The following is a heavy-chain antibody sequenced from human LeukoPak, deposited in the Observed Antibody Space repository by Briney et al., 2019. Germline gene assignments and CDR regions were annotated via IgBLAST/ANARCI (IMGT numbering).Heavy chain of an antibody. CDR2: IYYSGST. V-gene: IGHV4-31*03. D-gene: IGHD5-18*01. CDR1: GGSISSGGYY. CDR3: ARDFRGYIDY. J-gene: IGHJ4*02. Sequence: SQTLSLTCTVSGGSISSGGYYWSWIRQHPGKGLEWIGYIYYSGSTYYNPSLKSRVTISVDTSRNQFSLKLSSVTAADTAVYYCARDFRGYIDYWGQGALVTVSS.